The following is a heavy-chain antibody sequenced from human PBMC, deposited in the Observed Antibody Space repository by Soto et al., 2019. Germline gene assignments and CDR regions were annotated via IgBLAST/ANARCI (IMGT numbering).Heavy chain of an antibody. D-gene: IGHD6-13*01. CDR1: GFIFNNFG. V-gene: IGHV3-30*18. Sequence: QVQLVESGGGVVQPGRSLRLSCAASGFIFNNFGMHWVRQAPGKGLEWVAVISNDGSITYYADFVKGRRTISRDNSKNTMYLQMSSLRDDDTAVYYCAKDQGIAASHGIDWGQGTMVTVSS. CDR3: AKDQGIAASHGID. J-gene: IGHJ3*01. CDR2: ISNDGSIT.